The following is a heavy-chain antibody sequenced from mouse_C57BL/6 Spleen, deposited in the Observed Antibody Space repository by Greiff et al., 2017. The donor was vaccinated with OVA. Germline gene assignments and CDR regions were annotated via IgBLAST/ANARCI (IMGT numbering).Heavy chain of an antibody. D-gene: IGHD1-1*01. Sequence: QVQLQQPGAELVMPGASVKLSCKASGYTFTSYWMHWVKQRPGQGLEWIGEIDPSDSYTNYNQKFKGKATLTVDKSSSTAYMQLSSLTSEDSAVYSRVRARITVGRGEMAYWGQGTLVTVSA. J-gene: IGHJ3*01. CDR2: IDPSDSYT. CDR3: VRARITVGRGEMAY. V-gene: IGHV1-69*01. CDR1: GYTFTSYW.